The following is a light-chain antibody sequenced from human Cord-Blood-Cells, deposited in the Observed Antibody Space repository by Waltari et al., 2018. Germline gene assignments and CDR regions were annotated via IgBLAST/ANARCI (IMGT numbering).Light chain of an antibody. CDR2: DAS. J-gene: IGKJ3*01. Sequence: EIVLTQSPATLSLSPGERATLSCRASRSVSSDLAWYQRKPGKAPRLLIYDASNRATGIPARFSGSGSATDFTITIISLEPEDFAVYYCQQRSNWPPFTFGPGTKVDIK. CDR1: RSVSSD. V-gene: IGKV3-11*01. CDR3: QQRSNWPPFT.